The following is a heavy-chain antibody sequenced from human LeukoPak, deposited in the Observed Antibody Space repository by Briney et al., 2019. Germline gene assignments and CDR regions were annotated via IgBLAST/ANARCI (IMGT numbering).Heavy chain of an antibody. J-gene: IGHJ5*02. D-gene: IGHD2-15*01. V-gene: IGHV3-48*01. CDR2: IPSSGSSI. CDR3: ARTLLYCSGGSCYPTRFDP. Sequence: GGSLRLSCAASGFIFTTYSMSWVRQAPGKGLEWVSHIPSSGSSIYYADSVKGRFTISRDNAKSSLYLQMNSLRAEDTAVYYCARTLLYCSGGSCYPTRFDPWGQGTLVTVSS. CDR1: GFIFTTYS.